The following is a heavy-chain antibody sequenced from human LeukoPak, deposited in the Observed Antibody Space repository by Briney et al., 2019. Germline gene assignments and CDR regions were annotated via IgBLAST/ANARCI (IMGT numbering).Heavy chain of an antibody. V-gene: IGHV4-4*08. Sequence: SETLSLTCTVSGVSISSSSWSWIRQPPEKGLEWIGFIYTNGGTNYNPSLKSRVTISVDTSKNQVSLKLTSVTAADTAVYYCARGGPGAYYDTSGASDSWGQGTLVTVSS. D-gene: IGHD3-22*01. CDR2: IYTNGGT. CDR3: ARGGPGAYYDTSGASDS. J-gene: IGHJ4*02. CDR1: GVSISSSS.